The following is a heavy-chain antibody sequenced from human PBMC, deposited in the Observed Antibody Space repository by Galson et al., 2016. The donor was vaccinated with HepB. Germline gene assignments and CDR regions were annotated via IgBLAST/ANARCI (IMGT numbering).Heavy chain of an antibody. Sequence: SLRLSCAASGFTFSNNIMTWVRQAPGKGLEWASPIGGDGATFYGESAMGRFTIPRDDSTSTLYLRRDSLRVEETATYHCTKRCMTNTCHNADDFSGKGTLVTVSS. CDR3: TKRCMTNTCHNADDF. V-gene: IGHV3-23*01. CDR2: IGGDGAT. J-gene: IGHJ4*02. CDR1: GFTFSNNI. D-gene: IGHD2-8*01.